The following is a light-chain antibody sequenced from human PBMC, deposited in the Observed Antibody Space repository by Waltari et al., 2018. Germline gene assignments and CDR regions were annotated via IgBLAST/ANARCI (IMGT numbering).Light chain of an antibody. Sequence: DIVMTHSPDSLAVSLGESATIYCKSSQSVLYSSNTKNYLAWYQQKPGQPPKLLIYWASTRESGVPDRFSGSGSGTDFTLTISSLQAEDVAVYYCQQYYSTPLTFGGGTKVEIK. CDR1: QSVLYSSNTKNY. V-gene: IGKV4-1*01. CDR2: WAS. J-gene: IGKJ4*01. CDR3: QQYYSTPLT.